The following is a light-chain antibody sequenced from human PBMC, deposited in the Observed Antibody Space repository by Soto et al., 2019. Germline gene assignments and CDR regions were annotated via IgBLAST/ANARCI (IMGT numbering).Light chain of an antibody. CDR3: QQYDNLLSIT. CDR2: DAS. CDR1: QDISNY. Sequence: DIQMTQSPSSLSASVGDRVTITCQASQDISNYLNWYQQKPGKAPKLLIYDASNLETGVPSRFSGSGSGTDFTFTISSLQPEDIATHYCQQYDNLLSITFGQGTRLQIK. J-gene: IGKJ5*01. V-gene: IGKV1-33*01.